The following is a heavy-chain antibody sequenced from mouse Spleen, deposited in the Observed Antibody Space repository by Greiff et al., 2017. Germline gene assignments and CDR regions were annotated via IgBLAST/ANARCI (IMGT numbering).Heavy chain of an antibody. J-gene: IGHJ4*01. CDR2: ISSGGGNT. V-gene: IGHV5-9*04. Sequence: EVKVVESGGGLVKLGGSLKLSCAASGFTFSSYAMSWVRQTPEKRLEWVATISSGGGNTYYPDSVKGRFTISRDNAKNTLYLQMSSLKSEDTAMYYCARQDGYSYAMDYWGQGTSVTVSS. CDR1: GFTFSSYA. CDR3: ARQDGYSYAMDY. D-gene: IGHD2-3*01.